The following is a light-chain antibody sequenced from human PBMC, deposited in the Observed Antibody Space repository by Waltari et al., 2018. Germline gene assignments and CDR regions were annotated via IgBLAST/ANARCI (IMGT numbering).Light chain of an antibody. CDR3: SSFTSSNAPGV. J-gene: IGLJ1*01. Sequence: QSALTQPASVPGSPGQSITISCTGTDSDVGADNFVSWYRQHPGKAPHLIIYEVSERPPGLSDGFSGSKCATAGALTISGLQAGEEAVYYCSSFTSSNAPGVFGTGTKVTVL. CDR1: DSDVGADNF. V-gene: IGLV2-14*01. CDR2: EVS.